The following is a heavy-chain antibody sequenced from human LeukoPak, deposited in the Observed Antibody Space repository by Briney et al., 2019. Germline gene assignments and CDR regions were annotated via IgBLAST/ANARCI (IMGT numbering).Heavy chain of an antibody. Sequence: PGGSLTLSCAASGFTFSSYGMHWVRQAPGKGLEWVAVISYDGSNKYYADSVKGRFTISRDNSKNTLYLQMNSLRAEDTAVYYGAKDRRQWLVILYFNLWGRGTLVTVSS. D-gene: IGHD6-19*01. CDR2: ISYDGSNK. V-gene: IGHV3-30*18. CDR1: GFTFSSYG. CDR3: AKDRRQWLVILYFNL. J-gene: IGHJ2*01.